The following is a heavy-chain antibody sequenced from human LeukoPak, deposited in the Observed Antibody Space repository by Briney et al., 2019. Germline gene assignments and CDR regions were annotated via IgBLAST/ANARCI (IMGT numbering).Heavy chain of an antibody. Sequence: GGSLRLSCAASGFTFSSYWMHWVRQAPGKGLVWVSRINSDGSSTSYADSAKGRFTISRDNAKNTLYLQMNSLRAEDTAVYYCARGYSSGWYYFDYWGQGTLVTVSS. J-gene: IGHJ4*02. CDR2: INSDGSST. CDR1: GFTFSSYW. D-gene: IGHD6-19*01. CDR3: ARGYSSGWYYFDY. V-gene: IGHV3-74*01.